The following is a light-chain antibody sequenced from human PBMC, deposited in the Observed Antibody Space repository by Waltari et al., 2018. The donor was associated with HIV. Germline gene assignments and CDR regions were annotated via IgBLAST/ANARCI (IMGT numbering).Light chain of an antibody. CDR1: NSNIGNHY. V-gene: IGLV1-51*01. CDR3: GAWDASLGVL. J-gene: IGLJ3*02. CDR2: DKN. Sequence: QSVLTQPPSVSAAPGQRVTISCSGSNSNIGNHYVSWYQQFPGTAPKLLLYDKNKRPSGMPDRFSGSKSGTSGTLVITGLQPGDEATHYCGAWDASLGVLFGGGTELTVL.